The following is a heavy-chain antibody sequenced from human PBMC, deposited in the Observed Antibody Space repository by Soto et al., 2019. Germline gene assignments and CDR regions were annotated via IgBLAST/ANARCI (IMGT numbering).Heavy chain of an antibody. Sequence: QVQLQQWGAGLLKPSETLSLTCAVYGGSFSGYYWRWIRQPPGKGLEWIGEINHSGSTNYNPSLKTRVTISVDTSKNQFSLKLSSVTAADTAVYYCARGRKKTVAGTQGGAFDIWGQGTMVTVSS. CDR2: INHSGST. CDR1: GGSFSGYY. V-gene: IGHV4-34*01. D-gene: IGHD6-19*01. CDR3: ARGRKKTVAGTQGGAFDI. J-gene: IGHJ3*02.